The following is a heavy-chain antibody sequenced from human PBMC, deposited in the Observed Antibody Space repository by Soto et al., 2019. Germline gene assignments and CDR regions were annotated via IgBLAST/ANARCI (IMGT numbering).Heavy chain of an antibody. V-gene: IGHV5-51*01. CDR3: ARRDSSAWFFDV. Sequence: GEALKISGKGSGYSFTTYWIGWVRQMPGKGLEWMGIIYPGDSDTRYSPSFQGQVTISADKSISTAYLQWSSLKASDTAMYYCARRDSSAWFFDVWGRGTLVTVS. D-gene: IGHD3-22*01. CDR1: GYSFTTYW. J-gene: IGHJ2*01. CDR2: IYPGDSDT.